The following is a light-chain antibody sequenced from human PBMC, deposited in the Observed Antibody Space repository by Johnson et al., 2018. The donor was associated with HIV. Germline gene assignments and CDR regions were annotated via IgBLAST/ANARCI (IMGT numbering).Light chain of an antibody. CDR2: ENY. J-gene: IGLJ1*01. Sequence: QSILTQPPSVSAAPGQRVTISCSGSSSNIGDNFVSWYQQFPGAAPKLLIFENYKRPSGIPDRLSGSRSGTSATLAITGLQTGDEADYYCGAWDSRLSVCVFGPGTKVTVL. CDR1: SSNIGDNF. V-gene: IGLV1-51*02. CDR3: GAWDSRLSVCV.